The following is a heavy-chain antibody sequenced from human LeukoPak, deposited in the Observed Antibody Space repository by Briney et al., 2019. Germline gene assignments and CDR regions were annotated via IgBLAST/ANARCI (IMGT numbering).Heavy chain of an antibody. CDR2: IYNSGST. CDR3: ARDAGIPYCGGDCYPDY. V-gene: IGHV4-61*02. D-gene: IGHD2-21*01. CDR1: GGSISSGRYY. J-gene: IGHJ4*02. Sequence: PSQTLSLTCTVSGGSISSGRYYWSWLRQPAGKGPEWIGRIYNSGSTNYIASLKSRITISLDTSKTQFSLKLSSVTAADTAVYYCARDAGIPYCGGDCYPDYWGQGTLVTVSS.